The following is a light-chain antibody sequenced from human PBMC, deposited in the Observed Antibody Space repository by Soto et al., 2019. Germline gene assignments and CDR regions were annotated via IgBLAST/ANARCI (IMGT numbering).Light chain of an antibody. J-gene: IGLJ1*01. CDR3: NSYTSSSALV. Sequence: QSVLAQPDSVSGSPGQSITISCTGTSSDVGGYNYVSWYQHYPGKAPKLMIYEVSNRPSGVSNRFSGSKSGNTASLTISGLQAEDEADYYCNSYTSSSALVFGTGTKVTVL. CDR1: SSDVGGYNY. V-gene: IGLV2-14*01. CDR2: EVS.